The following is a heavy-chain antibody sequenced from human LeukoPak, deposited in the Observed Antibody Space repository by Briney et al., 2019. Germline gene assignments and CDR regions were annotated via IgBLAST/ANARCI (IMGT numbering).Heavy chain of an antibody. D-gene: IGHD2-21*02. Sequence: PGGSLRLSCAASGFTFSTYAMSWVRQAPGKGLEWVSAFTVGGGTTFYADSVKGRFTISRGNSKNMLYLQMNSLRAEDTAVYSCARTPAYCGGDCYSTFDYWGQGTLVAVSS. CDR1: GFTFSTYA. CDR2: FTVGGGTT. CDR3: ARTPAYCGGDCYSTFDY. J-gene: IGHJ4*02. V-gene: IGHV3-23*01.